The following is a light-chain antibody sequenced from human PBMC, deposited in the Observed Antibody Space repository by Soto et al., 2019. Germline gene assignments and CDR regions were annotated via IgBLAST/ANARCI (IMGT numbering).Light chain of an antibody. V-gene: IGKV3-11*01. CDR2: HAS. CDR1: QSVSVN. J-gene: IGKJ4*01. CDR3: QERSRWPRGT. Sequence: EIVLTQSPATLSLSPGERATLSCRASQSVSVNLAWFQQKPGQAPRLLIFHASQRAAGIPARFGGSGSGTDFTLTISSLEPEDFAVYYCQERSRWPRGTFXGGTKADIK.